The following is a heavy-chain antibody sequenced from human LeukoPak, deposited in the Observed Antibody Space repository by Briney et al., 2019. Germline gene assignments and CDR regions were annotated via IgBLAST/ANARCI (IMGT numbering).Heavy chain of an antibody. D-gene: IGHD3-10*01. Sequence: GGSLRLSCAASGLTFSSYWMSWVRQAPGKRLEWVANIKQDGSEKYYVDSVKGRFTISRDNAKNSLYLQMNSLRAEDTAVYYCARDPPYYYGSGSYYRYWGQGTLVTVSS. CDR3: ARDPPYYYGSGSYYRY. V-gene: IGHV3-7*01. CDR2: IKQDGSEK. J-gene: IGHJ4*02. CDR1: GLTFSSYW.